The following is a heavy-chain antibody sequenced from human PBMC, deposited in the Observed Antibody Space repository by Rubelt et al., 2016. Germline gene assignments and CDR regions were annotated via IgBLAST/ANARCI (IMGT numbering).Heavy chain of an antibody. D-gene: IGHD4/OR15-4a*01. CDR1: GGSFSGYY. CDR3: ARGYDYGRESNFDY. V-gene: IGHV4-34*01. J-gene: IGHJ4*02. CDR2: INHSGST. Sequence: QVQLQQWGAGLLKPSETLSLTCAVYGGSFSGYYWSWIRQPPGKGLEWIGEINHSGSTNYNPSLKSRVTISVDTSKNQFSLKLSSVTAADTAVYYCARGYDYGRESNFDYWGQGTLVTVSS.